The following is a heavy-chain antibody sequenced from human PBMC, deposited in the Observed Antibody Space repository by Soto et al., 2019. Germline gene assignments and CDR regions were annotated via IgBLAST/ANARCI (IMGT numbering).Heavy chain of an antibody. Sequence: PGESLKISCKGSGYSFTSYWISWVRQMPGKGLEWMGRIDPSDSYTNYSPSFQGHVTISADKSISTAYLQWSSLKASDTAMYYCARYCSSTSCRNYYYYGMDVWGQGTTVTVSS. CDR3: ARYCSSTSCRNYYYYGMDV. CDR1: GYSFTSYW. V-gene: IGHV5-10-1*01. CDR2: IDPSDSYT. J-gene: IGHJ6*02. D-gene: IGHD2-2*01.